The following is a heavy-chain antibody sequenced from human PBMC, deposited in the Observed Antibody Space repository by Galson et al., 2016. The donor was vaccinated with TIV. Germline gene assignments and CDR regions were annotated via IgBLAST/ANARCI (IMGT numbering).Heavy chain of an antibody. CDR2: IDWDDDK. Sequence: PALVKPTQTLTLTCTLSGFLLNTSGMRVSWIRQPPGKALEWLARIDWDDDKFYSTSLKSRLTNSKDTSKNQVVLRMMNLDPEDTAPYFCARSTARVAFIDYWGQGTLVTVS. CDR1: GFLLNTSGMR. V-gene: IGHV2-70*04. J-gene: IGHJ4*02. CDR3: ARSTARVAFIDY. D-gene: IGHD6-6*01.